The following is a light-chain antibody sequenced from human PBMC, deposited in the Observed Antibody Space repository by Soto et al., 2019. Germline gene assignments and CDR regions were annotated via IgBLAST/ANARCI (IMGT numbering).Light chain of an antibody. Sequence: DIQMTQSPSSLSVSVGDRVTITCRASQSINRYLNWYQQKPGKAPKLLIYTSSNLQSGVPSRFSGSGFGTDFTLTISSLQPEDFATYYCQQIYITPYTFGRGTKLETK. J-gene: IGKJ2*01. CDR3: QQIYITPYT. V-gene: IGKV1-39*01. CDR1: QSINRY. CDR2: TSS.